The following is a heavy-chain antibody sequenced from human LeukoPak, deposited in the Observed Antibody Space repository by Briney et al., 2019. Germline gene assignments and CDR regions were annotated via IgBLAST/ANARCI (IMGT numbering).Heavy chain of an antibody. Sequence: GGSLRLSCAASGFTPSRYWMSWVRQAPGKGLEWVANINEDGGERHYVDTVKGRFTISRDSAKNTLYLQVNSLRAEDTAGYDCARGGNLENWGRGTLVTVSS. D-gene: IGHD1-14*01. V-gene: IGHV3-7*01. CDR1: GFTPSRYW. J-gene: IGHJ4*02. CDR3: ARGGNLEN. CDR2: INEDGGER.